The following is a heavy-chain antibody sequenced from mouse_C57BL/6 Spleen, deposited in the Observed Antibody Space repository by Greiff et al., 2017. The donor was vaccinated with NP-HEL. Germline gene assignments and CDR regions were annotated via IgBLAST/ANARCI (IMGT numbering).Heavy chain of an antibody. CDR2: INPSTGGT. CDR1: GYSFTGYY. J-gene: IGHJ3*01. V-gene: IGHV1-42*01. CDR3: ARVDFAY. Sequence: EVKLQESGPELVKPGASVKISCKASGYSFTGYYMNWVKQSPEKSLEWIGEINPSTGGTTYNQKFKAKATLIVDKSSSTAYMQLKSLTSEDSAVYYCARVDFAYWGQGTLVTVSA.